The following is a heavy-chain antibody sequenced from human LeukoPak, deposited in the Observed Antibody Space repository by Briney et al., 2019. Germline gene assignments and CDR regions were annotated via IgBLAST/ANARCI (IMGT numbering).Heavy chain of an antibody. J-gene: IGHJ6*03. D-gene: IGHD5-24*01. V-gene: IGHV3-23*01. CDR1: GFTFSTYA. CDR2: ISGSGDST. Sequence: GGSLRLSCAASGFTFSTYAMRWVRQAPGKGLEWVSTISGSGDSTYYADSVKGRFTISRDNSKNTLYLQMNSLRAEDTAIYCCAKGWNYYMDVWGKGTTVTVSS. CDR3: AKGWNYYMDV.